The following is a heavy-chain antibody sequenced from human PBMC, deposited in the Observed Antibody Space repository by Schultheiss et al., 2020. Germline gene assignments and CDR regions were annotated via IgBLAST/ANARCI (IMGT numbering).Heavy chain of an antibody. CDR3: ARSLVVARPGDYYYYGMGV. Sequence: GGSLRLSCAASGFSFSSYGMHWVRQAPGKGLERVAGISEDGNNKYYADSVMGRFTISRDNSKNMVYLQVDSMSAEDRAVYFCARSLVVARPGDYYYYGMGVWGQGTTVTVSS. CDR1: GFSFSSYG. CDR2: ISEDGNNK. D-gene: IGHD3-22*01. V-gene: IGHV3-33*01. J-gene: IGHJ6*02.